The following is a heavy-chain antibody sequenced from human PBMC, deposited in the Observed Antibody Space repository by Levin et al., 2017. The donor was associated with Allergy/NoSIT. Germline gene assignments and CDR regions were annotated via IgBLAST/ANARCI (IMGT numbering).Heavy chain of an antibody. CDR1: GFTFSSYS. Sequence: GGSLRLSCAASGFTFSSYSMNWVRQAPGKGLEWVSSISSSSTYIYYADSVKGRFTMSRDNAKNSLYLQMNSLRAEDTAVYYCARVLSSSSWYVDYWGQGTLVTVSS. CDR3: ARVLSSSSWYVDY. V-gene: IGHV3-21*01. CDR2: ISSSSTYI. D-gene: IGHD6-13*01. J-gene: IGHJ4*02.